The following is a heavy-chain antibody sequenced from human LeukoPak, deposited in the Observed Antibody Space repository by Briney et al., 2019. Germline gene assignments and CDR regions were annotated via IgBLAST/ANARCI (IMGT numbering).Heavy chain of an antibody. D-gene: IGHD6-19*01. CDR1: GFTFSSYG. CDR3: AKDLSEYSSGWPPYFDY. J-gene: IGHJ4*02. Sequence: GGSLRLSCAASGFTFSSYGMHWVRQAPGKGLEWVAFIRYDGSNKYYADSVKGRFTISRDNSKNTLYLQMNSLRAEDTAVYYCAKDLSEYSSGWPPYFDYWGQGTLVTVSS. CDR2: IRYDGSNK. V-gene: IGHV3-30*02.